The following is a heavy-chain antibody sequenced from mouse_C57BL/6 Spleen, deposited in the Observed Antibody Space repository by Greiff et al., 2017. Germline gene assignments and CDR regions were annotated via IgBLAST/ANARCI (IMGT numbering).Heavy chain of an antibody. Sequence: VQLQQSGAELARPGASVKMSCKASGYTFTSYTMHWVKQRPGQGLEWIVYINPSSGYTKYNQKFKDKATLTADKSSSTAYMQLSSLTSEDSAVYYCAREGDYYGSSYRYFDVWGTGTTVTVSS. CDR1: GYTFTSYT. CDR3: AREGDYYGSSYRYFDV. CDR2: INPSSGYT. J-gene: IGHJ1*03. V-gene: IGHV1-4*01. D-gene: IGHD1-1*01.